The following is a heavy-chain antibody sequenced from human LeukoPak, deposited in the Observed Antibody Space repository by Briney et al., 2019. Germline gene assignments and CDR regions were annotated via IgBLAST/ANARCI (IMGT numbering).Heavy chain of an antibody. D-gene: IGHD6-6*01. Sequence: SETLSLTCTVSGGSISSYSWSWIRQPAGKGLEWIWRIYTSGSTNYNPSLTSRVTMSVDTSKNQFYLKLSSVTAADTAVYYCARVRNGRVSYYYYYYMDVWGKGTTVTVSS. CDR1: GGSISSYS. CDR3: ARVRNGRVSYYYYYYMDV. V-gene: IGHV4-4*07. CDR2: IYTSGST. J-gene: IGHJ6*03.